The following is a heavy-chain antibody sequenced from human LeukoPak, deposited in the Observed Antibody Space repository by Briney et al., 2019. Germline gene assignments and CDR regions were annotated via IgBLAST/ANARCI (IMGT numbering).Heavy chain of an antibody. D-gene: IGHD6-13*01. CDR3: ARPSSSSWYGFDP. V-gene: IGHV1-2*02. J-gene: IGHJ5*02. CDR1: GYTFTGYY. CDR2: INPKSGGT. Sequence: ASVKVSCKASGYTFTGYYVHWVRQAPGQGLEWMGWINPKSGGTNYAQKFQGRVTMTRDTSISTAYMDLSSLKSDDTAVYYCARPSSSSWYGFDPWGQGTPVTVSS.